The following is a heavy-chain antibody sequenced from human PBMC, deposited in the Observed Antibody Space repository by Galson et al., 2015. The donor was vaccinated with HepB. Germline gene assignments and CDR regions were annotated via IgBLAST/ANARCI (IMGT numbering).Heavy chain of an antibody. CDR2: IYSGGST. CDR1: GFTVSSNY. D-gene: IGHD3-9*01. V-gene: IGHV3-66*01. J-gene: IGHJ3*02. Sequence: SLRLSCAASGFTVSSNYMSWVRQAPGKGLEWVSVIYSGGSTYYADSVKGRFTISRDNSKNTLYLQMNSLRAEDTAVYYWARDFADITFDAFDIWGQGTMVTVSS. CDR3: ARDFADITFDAFDI.